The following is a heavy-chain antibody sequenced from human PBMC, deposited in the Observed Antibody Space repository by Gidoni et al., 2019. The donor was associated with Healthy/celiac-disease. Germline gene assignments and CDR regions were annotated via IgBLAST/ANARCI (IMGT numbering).Heavy chain of an antibody. CDR2: IKSKTDGGTT. D-gene: IGHD3-3*01. Sequence: EVQLVESGGGLVKPGGSLRLSCAAAGFTFSNAWMSWVLQAPGKGLEWVGRIKSKTDGGTTDYAAPVKGRFTISRDDSKNTLYLQMNSLKTEDTAVYYCTTATYYDFWSGSSFDYWGQGTLVTVSS. J-gene: IGHJ4*02. CDR1: GFTFSNAW. CDR3: TTATYYDFWSGSSFDY. V-gene: IGHV3-15*01.